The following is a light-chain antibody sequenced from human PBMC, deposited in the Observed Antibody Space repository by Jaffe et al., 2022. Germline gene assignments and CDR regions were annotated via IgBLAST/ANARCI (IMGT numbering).Light chain of an antibody. CDR1: QSISSY. V-gene: IGKV1-39*01. CDR2: AAS. J-gene: IGKJ5*01. Sequence: DIQMTQSPSSLSASVGDRVTITCRASQSISSYLNWYQQKPGKAPKLLIYAASSLQSGVPSRFSGSGSGTDFTLTISSLQPEDFATYYCQQSYSTPPLTFGQGTRLEIK. CDR3: QQSYSTPPLT.